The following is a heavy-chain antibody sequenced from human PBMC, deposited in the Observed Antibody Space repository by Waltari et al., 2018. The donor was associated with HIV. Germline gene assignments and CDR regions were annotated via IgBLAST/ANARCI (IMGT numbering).Heavy chain of an antibody. CDR2: ISAYKGNT. J-gene: IGHJ4*02. CDR3: ARDKTTYYYGSGVSY. D-gene: IGHD3-10*01. CDR1: GYTFTSHG. Sequence: QVQLVQSGAEVKKPGACVKVSCRACGYTFTSHGLTWVGQAPGQGLEWMGWISAYKGNTNYAQKRQGRVTMTTDTSTSTAYMELRSLRSDDTAVYYCARDKTTYYYGSGVSYWGQGTLVTVSS. V-gene: IGHV1-18*01.